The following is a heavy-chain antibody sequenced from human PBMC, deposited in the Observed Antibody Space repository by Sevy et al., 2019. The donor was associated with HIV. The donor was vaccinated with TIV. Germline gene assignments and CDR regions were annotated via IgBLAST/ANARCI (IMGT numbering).Heavy chain of an antibody. Sequence: SETLSLTCTVSGGSISSGDYYWSWIRQPPGKDLEWIGYIYYSGSTYYNPSLKSRVTISVDTSKNQFSLKLSSVTAADTAVYYCAIELRMGYCSGGSCFSWFDPWGQGTLVTVSS. V-gene: IGHV4-30-4*01. D-gene: IGHD2-15*01. CDR2: IYYSGST. CDR1: GGSISSGDYY. J-gene: IGHJ5*02. CDR3: AIELRMGYCSGGSCFSWFDP.